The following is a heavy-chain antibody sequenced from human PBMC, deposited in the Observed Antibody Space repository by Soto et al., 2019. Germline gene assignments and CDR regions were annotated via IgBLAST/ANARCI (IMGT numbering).Heavy chain of an antibody. J-gene: IGHJ4*02. V-gene: IGHV3-23*01. CDR1: GFTFSSYA. CDR3: ANDPYLELLGYCSGGSCYEESAY. D-gene: IGHD2-15*01. Sequence: GGSLRLSCAASGFTFSSYAMSWVRQAPGKGLEWVSAISGSGGSTYYADSVKGRFTISRGNSKNTLYLQMNSLRAEDTAVYYCANDPYLELLGYCSGGSCYEESAYWGQGTLVTVSS. CDR2: ISGSGGST.